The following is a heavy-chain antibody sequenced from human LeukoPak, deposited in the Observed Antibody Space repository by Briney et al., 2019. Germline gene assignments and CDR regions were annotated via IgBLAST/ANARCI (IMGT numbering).Heavy chain of an antibody. CDR3: ASPRGIGELAFDY. J-gene: IGHJ4*02. CDR1: GGSISSSSYY. Sequence: SETLSLTCTVSGGSISSSSYYWGWIRQPPGKGLEWIGSISYSGGTYYNPSLKSRVTISVDTSKNQFSLKLSSVTAADTAVYYCASPRGIGELAFDYWGQGTLVTVSS. V-gene: IGHV4-39*01. D-gene: IGHD3-10*01. CDR2: ISYSGGT.